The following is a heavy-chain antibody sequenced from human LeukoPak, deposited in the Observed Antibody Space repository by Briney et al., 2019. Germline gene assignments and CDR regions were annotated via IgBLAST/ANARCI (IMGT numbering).Heavy chain of an antibody. CDR2: IYYSGST. CDR3: AREGGGFDI. J-gene: IGHJ3*02. V-gene: IGHV4-59*01. CDR1: GGSISSYY. D-gene: IGHD3-16*01. Sequence: SETLSLTCTVSGGSISSYYWSWIRQPPGKGLEWIGYIYYSGSTNYNPSLKSRVTISVYTSKNQFSLKLSSVTAADTAVYYCAREGGGFDIWGQGTMVTVSS.